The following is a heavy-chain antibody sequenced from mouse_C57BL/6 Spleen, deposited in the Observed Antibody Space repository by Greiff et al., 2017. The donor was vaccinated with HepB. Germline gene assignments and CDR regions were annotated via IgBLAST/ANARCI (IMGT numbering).Heavy chain of an antibody. CDR2: IRNQANNHAT. CDR1: GFTFSDAW. V-gene: IGHV6-6*01. D-gene: IGHD1-1*01. CDR3: TPLTTVVAPGAYFDV. J-gene: IGHJ1*03. Sequence: EVKLMESGGGLVQPGGSMKLSCAASGFTFSDAWMDWVRQSPEKGLEWVAEIRNQANNHATYYAESVKGRFTISSYDSKSSVYLQMNSLRAEDTGIYYCTPLTTVVAPGAYFDVWGTGTTVTVSS.